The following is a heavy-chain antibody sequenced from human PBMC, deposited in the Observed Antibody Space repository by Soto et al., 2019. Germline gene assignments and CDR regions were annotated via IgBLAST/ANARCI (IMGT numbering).Heavy chain of an antibody. CDR2: ISSSGSTI. V-gene: IGHV3-11*01. CDR3: ASDSDHYDFWSGYLANYGMDV. CDR1: GFPFSDYY. Sequence: GGSLRLSCAASGFPFSDYYMSWIRQAPGKGLEWVSYISSSGSTIYYADSVKGRFTISRDNAKNSLYLQMNSLRAEDTAVYYCASDSDHYDFWSGYLANYGMDVWGQGTTVTVSS. J-gene: IGHJ6*02. D-gene: IGHD3-3*01.